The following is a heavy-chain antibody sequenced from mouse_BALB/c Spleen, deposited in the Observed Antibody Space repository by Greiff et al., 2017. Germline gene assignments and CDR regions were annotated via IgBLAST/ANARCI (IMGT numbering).Heavy chain of an antibody. V-gene: IGHV1S137*01. CDR1: GYTFTDYA. Sequence: VKLMESGAELVRPGVSVKISCKGSGYTFTDYAMHWVKQSHAKSLEWIGVISTYYGDASYNQKFKGKATMTVDKSSSTAYMELARLTSEDSAIYYCARGDGSTLYAMDYWGQGTSVTVSS. CDR2: ISTYYGDA. D-gene: IGHD1-1*01. CDR3: ARGDGSTLYAMDY. J-gene: IGHJ4*01.